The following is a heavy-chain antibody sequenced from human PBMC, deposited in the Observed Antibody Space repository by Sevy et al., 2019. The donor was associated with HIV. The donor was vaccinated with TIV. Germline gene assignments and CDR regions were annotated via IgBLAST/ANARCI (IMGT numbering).Heavy chain of an antibody. CDR3: AGHFKRGYSYGNFDY. D-gene: IGHD5-18*01. J-gene: IGHJ4*02. V-gene: IGHV1-69*13. CDR2: IIPIFGTA. CDR1: GGTFSSYA. Sequence: ASVKVSCKASGGTFSSYAISWVRQAPGQGLEWMGGIIPIFGTANYAQKFQGRVTITADESTSTAYMELSSLRSEDTAVYYCAGHFKRGYSYGNFDYWGQGTLVTVSS.